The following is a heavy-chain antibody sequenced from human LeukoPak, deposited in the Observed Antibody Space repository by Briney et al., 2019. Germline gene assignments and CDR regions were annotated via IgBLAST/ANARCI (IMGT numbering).Heavy chain of an antibody. D-gene: IGHD3-10*01. CDR1: GFTFSSYS. Sequence: GGSLRLSCAASGFTFSSYSMNWVRQAPGKGLEWVSSISSSSSYIYYADSVKGRFTISRDNAKNSLYLQMNSLRAEDTAVYYCARRFTSPYPVGVFGYWGQGTLVTVSS. CDR2: ISSSSSYI. J-gene: IGHJ4*02. CDR3: ARRFTSPYPVGVFGY. V-gene: IGHV3-21*01.